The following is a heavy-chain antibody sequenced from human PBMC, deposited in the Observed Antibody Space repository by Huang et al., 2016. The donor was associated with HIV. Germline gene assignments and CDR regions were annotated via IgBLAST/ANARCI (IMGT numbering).Heavy chain of an antibody. CDR2: SFPGNSNT. Sequence: EVQLVQSGVEVKKPGESLKISCKGSGFSFTSYWIGGVRQMPGKGLEWMGISFPGNSNTFYSPAFQGQVTISADKYTRTAYLQWSSLKASDSAIYYCAIHDSNDFTFDDWGQGTLVAVSS. D-gene: IGHD5-18*01. CDR1: GFSFTSYW. J-gene: IGHJ4*02. CDR3: AIHDSNDFTFDD. V-gene: IGHV5-51*03.